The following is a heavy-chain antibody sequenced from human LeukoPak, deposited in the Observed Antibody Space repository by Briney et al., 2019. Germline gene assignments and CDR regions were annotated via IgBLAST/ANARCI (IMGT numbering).Heavy chain of an antibody. Sequence: GGSLRLSCAASGFTFTSYAMSWVRQAPGKGLEWVSAISGSGGSTYYGDSVKGRFTISRDSSKNAMYLQMNSLRAGDTAVYYCAKGSGSGSYYKNYFDPCGRGTLVTVSS. CDR3: AKGSGSGSYYKNYFDP. J-gene: IGHJ5*02. CDR2: ISGSGGST. CDR1: GFTFTSYA. D-gene: IGHD3-10*01. V-gene: IGHV3-23*01.